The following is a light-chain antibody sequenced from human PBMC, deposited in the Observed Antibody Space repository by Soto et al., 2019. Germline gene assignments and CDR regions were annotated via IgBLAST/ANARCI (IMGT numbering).Light chain of an antibody. J-gene: IGKJ5*01. CDR3: QQYDYWPRT. CDR2: GAS. CDR1: QSVSSSY. Sequence: EIVLTQSPATLSLSPGERAALSCRASQSVSSSYLAWYQQKPGQAPRLLIYGASSRATGIPDRFSGSGTGTEFTLSISSLQSEDFAVYYCQQYDYWPRTFGQGTRLEIK. V-gene: IGKV3-20*01.